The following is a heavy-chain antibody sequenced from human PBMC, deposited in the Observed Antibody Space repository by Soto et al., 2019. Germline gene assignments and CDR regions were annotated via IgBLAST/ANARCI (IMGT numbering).Heavy chain of an antibody. D-gene: IGHD3-16*01. Sequence: GGSLRLSCAVSGFTFSTYGMHWVRQAPGKGLEWVAVISYDGINKNYGDSVKGRFTISGDNSKNTLYLQMNSLRAEDTAVYYCAKDQGGGGSSSDYWGQGTLVTVSS. J-gene: IGHJ4*02. CDR2: ISYDGINK. CDR1: GFTFSTYG. CDR3: AKDQGGGGSSSDY. V-gene: IGHV3-30*18.